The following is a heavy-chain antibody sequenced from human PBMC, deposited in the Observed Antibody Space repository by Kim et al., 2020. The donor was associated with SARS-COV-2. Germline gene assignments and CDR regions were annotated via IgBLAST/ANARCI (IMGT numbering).Heavy chain of an antibody. CDR3: ARGDSSSSNDY. CDR2: T. J-gene: IGHJ4*02. D-gene: IGHD6-13*01. V-gene: IGHV3-53*01. Sequence: TYYADSVKGRFTISRDNSKNTLYLQMNSLRAEDTAVYYCARGDSSSSNDYWGQGTLVTVSS.